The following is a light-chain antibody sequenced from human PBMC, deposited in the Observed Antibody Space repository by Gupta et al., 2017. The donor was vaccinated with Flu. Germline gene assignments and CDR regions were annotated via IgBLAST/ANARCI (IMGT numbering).Light chain of an antibody. CDR1: QSVSSNY. J-gene: IGKJ5*01. CDR2: GAS. V-gene: IGKV3-20*01. Sequence: EIVLTQSPGTLSLSPGERATLSCRASQSVSSNYLAWYRQRPGQAPRLIIYGASRRAGIPDRFSGSGSGTDFTLTIGRLEPEDFAVYYCQQDSYSSITFGQGTLVDIK. CDR3: QQDSYSSIT.